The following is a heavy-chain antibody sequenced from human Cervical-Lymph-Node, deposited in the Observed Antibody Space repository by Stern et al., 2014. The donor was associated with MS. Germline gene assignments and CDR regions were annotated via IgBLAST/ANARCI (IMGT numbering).Heavy chain of an antibody. J-gene: IGHJ4*02. CDR2: IYPDDSDT. CDR3: ARHELYKSGWPYIDY. D-gene: IGHD6-19*01. V-gene: IGHV5-51*01. Sequence: VQLVQSGPEVKKPGESLKISCQVFGYSFDNYWIGWVRQMPGKGLEWMGIIYPDDSDTRYSPSFQGQVTISADKSISTAYLRWSNLKASDTAIYYCARHELYKSGWPYIDYWGQGTLVTVSS. CDR1: GYSFDNYW.